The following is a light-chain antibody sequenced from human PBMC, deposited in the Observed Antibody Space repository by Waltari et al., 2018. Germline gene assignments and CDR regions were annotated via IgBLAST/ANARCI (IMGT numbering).Light chain of an antibody. V-gene: IGLV2-14*03. Sequence: QSALTQPASVSGSPGQSITISCTGTTYDIVSYDFVSLYHKHLGRAPKLIIYDVRERPSGVSDRFSGSKSGNTASLIISGLQADDEADYYCSSHTTRSTWVFGGGTKLTVL. CDR1: TYDIVSYDF. CDR3: SSHTTRSTWV. CDR2: DVR. J-gene: IGLJ3*02.